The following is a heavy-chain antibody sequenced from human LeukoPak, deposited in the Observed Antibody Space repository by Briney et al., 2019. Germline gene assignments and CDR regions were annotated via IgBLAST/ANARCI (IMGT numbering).Heavy chain of an antibody. CDR1: GFTFSSYS. CDR2: ISSSSSYI. CDR3: ARARIAAAAKERWFDP. Sequence: PGGSLRLSCAASGFTFSSYSMNWVRQAPGKGLEWVSSISSSSSYIYYADSVKGRFTISRDNAKNSLYLQMNSLRAEDTAVYYCARARIAAAAKERWFDPWGQGTLVTVSS. V-gene: IGHV3-21*01. J-gene: IGHJ5*02. D-gene: IGHD6-13*01.